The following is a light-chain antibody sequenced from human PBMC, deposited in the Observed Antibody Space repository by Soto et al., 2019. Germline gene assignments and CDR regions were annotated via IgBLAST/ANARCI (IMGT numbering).Light chain of an antibody. V-gene: IGKV3-11*01. CDR2: DAS. CDR1: QSVSSY. Sequence: EIVLTQSPATLSLSPGERATLSCWASQSVSSYLAWYQQKPGQAPRLLIYDASNRATGIPARFSGSGSGTEFTLTISSLQSEDFAVYYCQQYNNWPITFGQGTRLEI. CDR3: QQYNNWPIT. J-gene: IGKJ5*01.